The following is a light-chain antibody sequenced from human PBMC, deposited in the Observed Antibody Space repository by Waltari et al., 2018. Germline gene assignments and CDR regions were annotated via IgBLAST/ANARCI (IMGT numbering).Light chain of an antibody. V-gene: IGKV2-28*01. CDR2: LGS. J-gene: IGKJ1*01. Sequence: IVVIQSPLSLPVTLGEPTSISCRSSQSLLHSNGYNYLDWYLQKPGQSPQLLIYLGSNRASGVPDRFSGSGSGTDFTLKISRVEAEDVGVYYCMQSLRALWTFGQGTKVEIK. CDR1: QSLLHSNGYNY. CDR3: MQSLRALWT.